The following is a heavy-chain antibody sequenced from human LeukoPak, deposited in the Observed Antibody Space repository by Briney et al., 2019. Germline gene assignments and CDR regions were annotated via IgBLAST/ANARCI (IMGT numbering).Heavy chain of an antibody. J-gene: IGHJ5*02. CDR2: ISDNGLRT. D-gene: IGHD5-12*01. CDR3: ARERRGYGYGTLDP. V-gene: IGHV3-30*04. CDR1: GIDFKVYE. Sequence: GGSLRLSCVASGIDFKVYEMHWVRQSPGKGLEWVALISDNGLRTNYAESLKGRFIVSRDDSKNAMDLQMNDLRVEDTGVYFCARERRGYGYGTLDPWGQGTLVTVSS.